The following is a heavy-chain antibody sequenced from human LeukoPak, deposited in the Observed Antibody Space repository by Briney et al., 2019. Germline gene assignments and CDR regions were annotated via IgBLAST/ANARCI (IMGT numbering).Heavy chain of an antibody. V-gene: IGHV1-24*01. CDR1: GYTLTELS. Sequence: ASVNVSCKVSGYTLTELSMHWVRQAPGKGLEWMGGFDPEDGETIYAQKFQGRVTMTEDSSTDTAYMELSSLRSEDTAVYYCATDSPRGYDSSGYYMDYWGQGTLVTVSS. CDR3: ATDSPRGYDSSGYYMDY. J-gene: IGHJ4*02. D-gene: IGHD3-22*01. CDR2: FDPEDGET.